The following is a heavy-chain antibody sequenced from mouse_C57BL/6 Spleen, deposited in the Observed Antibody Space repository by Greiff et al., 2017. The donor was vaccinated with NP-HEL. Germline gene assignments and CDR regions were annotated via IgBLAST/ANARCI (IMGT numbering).Heavy chain of an antibody. V-gene: IGHV3-6*01. CDR3: ARGGNYFAWFAY. D-gene: IGHD2-1*01. J-gene: IGHJ3*01. CDR2: ISYDGSN. Sequence: DVKLQESGPGLVKPSQSLSLTCSVTGYSITSGYYWNWIRHFPGNKLEWMGYISYDGSNNYNPSLKNRITITRDTSKNQFFLKLNSVTTEDTATYYCARGGNYFAWFAYWGQGTLVTVSA. CDR1: GYSITSGYY.